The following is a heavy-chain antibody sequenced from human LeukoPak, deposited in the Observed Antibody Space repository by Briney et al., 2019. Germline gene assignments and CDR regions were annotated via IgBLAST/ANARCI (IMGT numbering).Heavy chain of an antibody. Sequence: QTGGSLRLSCAASGFTCNIYDMHWLRQAAGKGLEWVSSICTGGDSFDPDSLKGRFTMSRENAKNSVSLQMNSLRAEDTAVYYWVRGCMFCRWKTYFDPWGQGTLVTVSS. D-gene: IGHD2-8*01. V-gene: IGHV3-13*01. CDR3: VRGCMFCRWKTYFDP. CDR1: GFTCNIYD. J-gene: IGHJ5*02. CDR2: ICTGGDS.